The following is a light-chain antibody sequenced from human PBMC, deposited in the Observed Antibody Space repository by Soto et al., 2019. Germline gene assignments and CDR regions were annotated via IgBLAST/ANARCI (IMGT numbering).Light chain of an antibody. V-gene: IGKV3-20*01. CDR2: GAS. J-gene: IGKJ1*01. Sequence: EIVLTQSPGPLSLSPGERATLSCRARQSVISSDLAWYQQKPGQAPRLLIYGASSRATGIPDRFSGSGSGTDFTLTISRLEPEDFAVYYGQQYGSSPPTFGQGTKVDIK. CDR1: QSVISSD. CDR3: QQYGSSPPT.